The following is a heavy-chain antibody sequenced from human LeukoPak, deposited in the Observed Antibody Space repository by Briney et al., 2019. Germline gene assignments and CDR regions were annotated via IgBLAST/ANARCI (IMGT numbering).Heavy chain of an antibody. CDR2: IYYSGST. Sequence: PSETLSLTCTVPGGSISSGDYYWSWIRQPPGKGLEWIGYIYYSGSTYYNPSLKSRVTISVDTSKNQYFLKLSSVTAADTAVYHCARAGDGYNFDYWGQGTLVTVSS. J-gene: IGHJ4*02. D-gene: IGHD5-24*01. CDR1: GGSISSGDYY. CDR3: ARAGDGYNFDY. V-gene: IGHV4-30-4*08.